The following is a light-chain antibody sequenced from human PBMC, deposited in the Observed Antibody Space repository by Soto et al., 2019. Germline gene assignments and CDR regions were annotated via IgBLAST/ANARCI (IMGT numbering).Light chain of an antibody. J-gene: IGKJ1*01. CDR1: QSISSW. V-gene: IGKV1-5*01. Sequence: DIPMTQSPSTLSASVGDRVTITCRASQSISSWLAWYQQKPGKAPKLLIYDVSSLESGVPSRFSGSRSGTEFTLTISSLQPDDFATYYCQEYNTYSFTFGQGTQVEIK. CDR3: QEYNTYSFT. CDR2: DVS.